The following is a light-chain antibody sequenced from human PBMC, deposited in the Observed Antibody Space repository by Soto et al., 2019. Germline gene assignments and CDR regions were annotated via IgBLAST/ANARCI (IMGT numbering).Light chain of an antibody. CDR2: DAY. CDR3: QQYGSSPS. Sequence: EIVLTQSPATLSLSPGAGAPLYCGASQSVSTNYLAWYQQKPGLAPRLLIYDAYSRATGVSDRFRGRGSGSDFILTISRLEPEDFAVYYCQQYGSSPSFGGGTKVDI. J-gene: IGKJ4*01. V-gene: IGKV3D-20*01. CDR1: QSVSTNY.